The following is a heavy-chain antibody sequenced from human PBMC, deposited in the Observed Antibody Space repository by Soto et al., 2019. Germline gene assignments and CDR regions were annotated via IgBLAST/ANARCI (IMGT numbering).Heavy chain of an antibody. CDR3: ATATAMVVDGIDY. CDR2: ISSTGDNI. D-gene: IGHD5-18*01. J-gene: IGHJ4*02. Sequence: GGSLRLSCAASALTFSTYSMNWVRQAPGRGLEWVSYISSTGDNIYYADSVKGRFTISRDNSKNTLYLQMNSLRAEDTAVYYCATATAMVVDGIDYWGQGTLVTVSS. V-gene: IGHV3-48*01. CDR1: ALTFSTYS.